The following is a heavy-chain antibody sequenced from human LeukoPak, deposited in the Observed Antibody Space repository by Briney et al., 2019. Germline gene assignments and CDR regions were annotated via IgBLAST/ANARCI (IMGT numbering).Heavy chain of an antibody. CDR2: IWYDGSNK. CDR3: ARDRRTTVTINWFDP. CDR1: GFTFSSYG. V-gene: IGHV3-33*01. Sequence: GGSLRLSCAESGFTFSSYGMHWVRQAPGKGLEWVAVIWYDGSNKYYADSVNGRFTISRDNSKNTLYLQMNSLRAEDTAVYYCARDRRTTVTINWFDPWGQGTLVTVSS. J-gene: IGHJ5*02. D-gene: IGHD4-17*01.